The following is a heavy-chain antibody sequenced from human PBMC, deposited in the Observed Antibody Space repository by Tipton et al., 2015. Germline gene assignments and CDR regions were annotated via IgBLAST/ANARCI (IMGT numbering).Heavy chain of an antibody. CDR2: INPSGGST. D-gene: IGHD2-15*01. Sequence: QSGPEVKKPGASVKVSCKASGYTFSSYYIHWVRQAPGQGLEWMGIINPSGGSTNYAQKFQGRVTMTRDTSTSTVYMELSSLRSEDTAVYHCARGDIVVVVAAPRLYFDLWGRGTLVTVSS. V-gene: IGHV1-46*01. J-gene: IGHJ2*01. CDR1: GYTFSSYY. CDR3: ARGDIVVVVAAPRLYFDL.